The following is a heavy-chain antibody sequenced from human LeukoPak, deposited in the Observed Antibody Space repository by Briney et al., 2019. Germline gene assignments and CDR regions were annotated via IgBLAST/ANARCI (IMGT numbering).Heavy chain of an antibody. CDR2: IFHSGSS. CDR1: GDSISSGDYS. Sequence: SQTLSLTCTVSGDSISSGDYSWSWIRQPSGKGLEWIGYIFHSGSSYYNPSLRSRVTISVDRSRNQFSLRLTSVTAADTAVYYCARELWFVNAPGSWLDPWGQGTLVTVSS. J-gene: IGHJ5*02. D-gene: IGHD3-10*01. V-gene: IGHV4-30-2*01. CDR3: ARELWFVNAPGSWLDP.